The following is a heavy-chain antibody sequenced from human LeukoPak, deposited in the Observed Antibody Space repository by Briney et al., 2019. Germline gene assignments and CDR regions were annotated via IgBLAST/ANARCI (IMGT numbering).Heavy chain of an antibody. CDR2: IYYSGTT. CDR3: ARRGRHSQFDY. Sequence: TPSETLSLTCSVSGGSISSSTYYWGWVRQPPGKGLEWIGSIYYSGTTYYNPSPKSRVTISVDTSKNQFSLKLSSVTAADTAVYYCARRGRHSQFDYWGQGTLVTVSS. J-gene: IGHJ4*02. V-gene: IGHV4-39*01. D-gene: IGHD2-15*01. CDR1: GGSISSSTYY.